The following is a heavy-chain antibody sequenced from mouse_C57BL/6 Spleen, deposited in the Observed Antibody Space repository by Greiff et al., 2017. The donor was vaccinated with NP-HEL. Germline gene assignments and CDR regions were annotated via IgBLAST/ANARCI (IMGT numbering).Heavy chain of an antibody. V-gene: IGHV5-6*01. J-gene: IGHJ1*03. Sequence: EVQLVESGGDLVKPGGSLKLSCAASGFTFSSYGMSWVRQTPDKRLEWVATISSGGSYTYYPDSVKGRFTISRYNAKNTLYLQMSSLKSEDTAMYYCARRITTVEGDWYFDVWGTGTTVTVSS. CDR3: ARRITTVEGDWYFDV. CDR2: ISSGGSYT. CDR1: GFTFSSYG. D-gene: IGHD1-1*01.